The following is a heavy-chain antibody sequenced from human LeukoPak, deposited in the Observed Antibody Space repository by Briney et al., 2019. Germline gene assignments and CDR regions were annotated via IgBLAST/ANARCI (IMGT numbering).Heavy chain of an antibody. CDR2: ISGSGGST. V-gene: IGHV3-23*01. CDR1: GFTFSSYA. Sequence: PGGSLRLSCAASGFTFSSYAMSWVRQAPGKGLEWVSAISGSGGSTYYADSVKGRFTISRDNSKNTLYLQMNSLRAEDTAVYYCAKGPPEYSSGWFSFAYFDYWGQGTLVTVSS. D-gene: IGHD6-19*01. J-gene: IGHJ4*02. CDR3: AKGPPEYSSGWFSFAYFDY.